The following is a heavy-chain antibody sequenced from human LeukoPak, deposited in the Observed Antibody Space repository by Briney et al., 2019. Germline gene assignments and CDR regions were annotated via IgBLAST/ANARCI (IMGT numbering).Heavy chain of an antibody. Sequence: SETLSLTCAVYGGSFSGYYWNWIRQPPGKGLEWIGKINHSGSTSYNPSLKSRVTISFDTSKNQFSLKLSSVTAADTAVYYCARNYYGSGSASENWGQGTLVTVSS. CDR2: INHSGST. J-gene: IGHJ4*02. CDR1: GGSFSGYY. V-gene: IGHV4-34*01. D-gene: IGHD3-10*01. CDR3: ARNYYGSGSASEN.